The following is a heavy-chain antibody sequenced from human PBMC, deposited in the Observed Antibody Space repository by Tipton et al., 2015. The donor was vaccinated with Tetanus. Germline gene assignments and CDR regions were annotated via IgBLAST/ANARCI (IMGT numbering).Heavy chain of an antibody. J-gene: IGHJ2*01. D-gene: IGHD1-1*01. CDR1: GGSISSGAYY. CDR2: IYYSGST. CDR3: ARTQPIGWYFDL. Sequence: LRLSCTVSGGSISSGAYYWSWIRQHSGKGLEWIGYIYYSGSTFYNPSLKSRVTISVDTSKNQFSLKLSSVTAADTAVYYCARTQPIGWYFDLWGRGTLLTVSS. V-gene: IGHV4-31*02.